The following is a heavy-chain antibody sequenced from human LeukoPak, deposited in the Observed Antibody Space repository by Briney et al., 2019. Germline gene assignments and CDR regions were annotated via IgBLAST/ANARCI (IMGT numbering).Heavy chain of an antibody. CDR3: STLTSRGLSDS. Sequence: GSLGLSCAASGFTFTNAWMNWVRQAPGKGLELVGRIKSKADGETIDYAAPVKGRFTFSRDDSKNMLYLQMNSLKSEDTAVYYCSTLTSRGLSDSWGQGTLVTVSS. J-gene: IGHJ4*02. V-gene: IGHV3-15*07. CDR2: IKSKADGETI. D-gene: IGHD1-20*01. CDR1: GFTFTNAW.